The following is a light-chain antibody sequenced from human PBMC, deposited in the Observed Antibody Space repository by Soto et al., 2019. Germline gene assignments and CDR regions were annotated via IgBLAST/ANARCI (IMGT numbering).Light chain of an antibody. CDR3: QQANSGPRT. V-gene: IGKV1-12*01. Sequence: SVTKTCGASQSISNWLAWYQQKPGKAPKLLIYAASTLQTGVPSRFSCSGPGTDFNLTISSLQPEDFATYICQQANSGPRTLGQGTKVDVK. CDR1: QSISNW. CDR2: AAS. J-gene: IGKJ1*01.